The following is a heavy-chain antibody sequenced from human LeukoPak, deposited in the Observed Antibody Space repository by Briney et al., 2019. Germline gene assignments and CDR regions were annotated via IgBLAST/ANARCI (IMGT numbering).Heavy chain of an antibody. D-gene: IGHD3-16*02. V-gene: IGHV3-30-3*01. CDR1: GFTFSSYA. CDR3: ARDLTRKAGYDYVWGSYRRDDY. CDR2: ISYDGSNK. J-gene: IGHJ4*02. Sequence: PGGSLRLSCPASGFTFSSYAMHWVRQAPGKGLEWVAVISYDGSNKYYADSVKGRFTISRGNSKNTLYLQMNSLRAEDTAVYYCARDLTRKAGYDYVWGSYRRDDYWGQGTLVTVSS.